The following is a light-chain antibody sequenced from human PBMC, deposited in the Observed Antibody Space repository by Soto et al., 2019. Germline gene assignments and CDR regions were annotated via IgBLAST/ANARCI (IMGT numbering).Light chain of an antibody. CDR1: SSDVGSYNL. J-gene: IGLJ1*01. V-gene: IGLV2-23*02. CDR2: EVT. CDR3: CSYAGSSTLV. Sequence: QSVLTQPASVSGSPGQSITISCTGTSSDVGSYNLVSWYQPRPGKAPKLMIYEVTKRPSGVSNRFSGSKSGNTASLTISGLQAEDEADYYCCSYAGSSTLVFGTGTKVTVL.